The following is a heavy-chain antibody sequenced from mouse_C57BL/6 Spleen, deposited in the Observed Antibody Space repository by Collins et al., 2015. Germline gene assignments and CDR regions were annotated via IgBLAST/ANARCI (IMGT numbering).Heavy chain of an antibody. Sequence: QVQLQQPGAELVRPGSSVKLSCKASGYTFTSYWMHWVKQRPIQGLEWIGNIDPSDSETHYNQKFKDKATLTVDKSSSTAYMQLSSLTSEDSAVYFCARDYSGAEYFDYWGQGTTLTVSS. CDR2: IDPSDSET. V-gene: IGHV1-52*01. CDR1: GYTFTSYW. CDR3: ARDYSGAEYFDY. D-gene: IGHD2-13*01. J-gene: IGHJ2*01.